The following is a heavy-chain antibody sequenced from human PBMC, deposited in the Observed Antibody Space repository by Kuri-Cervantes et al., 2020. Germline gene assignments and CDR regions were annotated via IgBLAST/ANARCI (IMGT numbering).Heavy chain of an antibody. D-gene: IGHD1-26*01. Sequence: SETLSLTCTVSGGSISSSSYYWGWIRQPPGKGLEWIGSIYYSGSTYYNPSLKSRATISVDTSKNQFSLKLSSVTAADTAVYYCARHDVGSYYFDYWGQGTLVTVSS. CDR1: GGSISSSSYY. CDR2: IYYSGST. J-gene: IGHJ4*02. CDR3: ARHDVGSYYFDY. V-gene: IGHV4-39*01.